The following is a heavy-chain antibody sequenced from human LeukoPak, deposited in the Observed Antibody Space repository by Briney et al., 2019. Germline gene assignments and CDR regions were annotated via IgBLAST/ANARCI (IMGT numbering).Heavy chain of an antibody. CDR2: IYYSGST. Sequence: SETLSLTCTVSGVSISSFYWSWIRQPPGEGLECIGYIYYSGSTNYNPSLKSRVTMSVDTSKNQFSLKLSSVTAADTAVYYCARAGYGVGDTAHHYFDYWGQGTLVTVSS. D-gene: IGHD1-26*01. J-gene: IGHJ4*02. CDR3: ARAGYGVGDTAHHYFDY. CDR1: GVSISSFY. V-gene: IGHV4-59*01.